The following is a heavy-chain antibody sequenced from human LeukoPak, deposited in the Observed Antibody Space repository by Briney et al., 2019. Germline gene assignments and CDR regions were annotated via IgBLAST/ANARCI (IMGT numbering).Heavy chain of an antibody. Sequence: GASVKVSCKASGYTFTGYYMHWVRQAPGQGLEWMGRIIPIFGTANYAQKFQGRVTITTDESTSTAYMELSSLRSEDTAVYYCARSVAGTGDDYWGQGTLVTVSS. CDR2: IIPIFGTA. CDR3: ARSVAGTGDDY. CDR1: GYTFTGYY. J-gene: IGHJ4*02. D-gene: IGHD6-19*01. V-gene: IGHV1-69*05.